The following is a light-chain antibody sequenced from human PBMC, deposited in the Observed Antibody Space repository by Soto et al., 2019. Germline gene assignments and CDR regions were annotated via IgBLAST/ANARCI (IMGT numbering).Light chain of an antibody. CDR2: DVD. CDR3: SSYTGSSTYVV. J-gene: IGLJ2*01. CDR1: SSDVGGYNY. Sequence: QSALTQPASVSGSPGQSITISCTGTSSDVGGYNYVSWYQHHPGKAPKLMIYDVDIRPSGVSNRFSGSKSGNMASLTISGLQAEDEADYYCSSYTGSSTYVVFGGGTKVTVL. V-gene: IGLV2-14*03.